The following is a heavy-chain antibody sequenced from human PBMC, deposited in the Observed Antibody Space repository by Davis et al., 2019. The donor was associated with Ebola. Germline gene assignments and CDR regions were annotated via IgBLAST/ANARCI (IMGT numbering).Heavy chain of an antibody. V-gene: IGHV1-18*01. CDR2: ISAYNGNT. CDR1: GYTFTSYG. Sequence: ASVKVSCKASGYTFTSYGISWVRQAPGQGLEWMGWISAYNGNTNYAQKLQGRVTMTTDTSTSTAYMELRSLRSDDTAVYYCARSEFGDYGDLYYFDYWGQGTLVTVSS. D-gene: IGHD4-17*01. CDR3: ARSEFGDYGDLYYFDY. J-gene: IGHJ4*02.